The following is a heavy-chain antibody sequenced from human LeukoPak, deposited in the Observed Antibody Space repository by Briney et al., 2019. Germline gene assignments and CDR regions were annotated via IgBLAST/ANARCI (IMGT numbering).Heavy chain of an antibody. Sequence: GASVKVSCKASGYTFTSYGISWVRQAPGQGLEWMGWISAYNGNTNYAQKLQGRVTMTTDTSTSTAYMELRSLRSDDTAVYYCARSYYDILTGYYEEGEYWGQGTLVTVSS. J-gene: IGHJ4*02. CDR1: GYTFTSYG. D-gene: IGHD3-9*01. V-gene: IGHV1-18*01. CDR3: ARSYYDILTGYYEEGEY. CDR2: ISAYNGNT.